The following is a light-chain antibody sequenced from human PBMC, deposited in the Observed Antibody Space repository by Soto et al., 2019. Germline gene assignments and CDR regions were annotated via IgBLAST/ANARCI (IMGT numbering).Light chain of an antibody. V-gene: IGLV2-14*01. J-gene: IGLJ3*02. CDR2: EVS. CDR3: SSYRSSTTLWV. Sequence: QSALTQPASVSGSPGQSITISCTGTSSDVGAHNYVSWYQQHPGKAPKLMVYEVSNRPSGVSNRFSGSKSGNTASLTISGLQAEDEADYYCSSYRSSTTLWVFGGGTKLTVL. CDR1: SSDVGAHNY.